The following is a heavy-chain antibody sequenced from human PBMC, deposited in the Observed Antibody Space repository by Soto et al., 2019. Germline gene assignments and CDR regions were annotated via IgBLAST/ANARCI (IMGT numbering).Heavy chain of an antibody. CDR2: IYYSGST. J-gene: IGHJ4*02. V-gene: IGHV4-31*03. Sequence: SETLSLTCTVSCGSISSGGYYWSCIRQHPGKGLEWIGYIYYSGSTYYNPSLKSRVTISVDTSKNQFSLKLSSVTAADTAVYYCAGADTAMVTYYWGQGTLVTVSS. D-gene: IGHD5-18*01. CDR3: AGADTAMVTYY. CDR1: CGSISSGGYY.